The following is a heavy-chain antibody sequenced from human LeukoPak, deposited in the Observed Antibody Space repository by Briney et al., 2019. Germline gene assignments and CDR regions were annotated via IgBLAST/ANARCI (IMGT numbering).Heavy chain of an antibody. Sequence: GASVKVSCKASGYTFTSYDINWVRQATGQGLEWMGWMNPNSGNTGYAQKFQGRVTITRNTSISTAYMELSRLRSDDTAVYYCARAHSVAARPGAFAPLFDYWGQGTLVTVSS. D-gene: IGHD6-6*01. V-gene: IGHV1-8*03. CDR2: MNPNSGNT. J-gene: IGHJ4*02. CDR1: GYTFTSYD. CDR3: ARAHSVAARPGAFAPLFDY.